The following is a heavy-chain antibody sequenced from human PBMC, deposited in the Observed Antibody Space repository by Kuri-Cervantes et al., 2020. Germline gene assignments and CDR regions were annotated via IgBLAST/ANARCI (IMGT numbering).Heavy chain of an antibody. D-gene: IGHD2-8*01. J-gene: IGHJ4*02. Sequence: GESLKISCASSGFNFNNYWMTWVRQSPARGLECVAKLRPDGSDKWYVDSVKGRFTISRDNAKNSLYLQMNSLRAEDTAIYYCARPSPVVGVSAYWGQGTLVTVSS. CDR2: LRPDGSDK. CDR1: GFNFNNYW. CDR3: ARPSPVVGVSAY. V-gene: IGHV3-7*02.